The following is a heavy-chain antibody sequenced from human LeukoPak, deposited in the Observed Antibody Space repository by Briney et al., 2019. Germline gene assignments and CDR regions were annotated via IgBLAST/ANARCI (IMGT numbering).Heavy chain of an antibody. D-gene: IGHD6-13*01. V-gene: IGHV3-30*02. J-gene: IGHJ6*03. Sequence: GGSLRLSCAASGFTFSSYGMHWVRQAPGKGLEWVAVIWCGGSNKYYADSVKGRFTISRDNSKNTPYLQMNSLRAEDTAVYYCAKNWAAAGRPTYYYMDVWGKGTTVTVSS. CDR1: GFTFSSYG. CDR3: AKNWAAAGRPTYYYMDV. CDR2: IWCGGSNK.